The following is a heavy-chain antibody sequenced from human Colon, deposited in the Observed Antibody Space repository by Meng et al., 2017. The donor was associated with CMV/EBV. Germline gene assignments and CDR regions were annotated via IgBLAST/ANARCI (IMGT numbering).Heavy chain of an antibody. CDR1: DGSSSGYF. CDR2: SFHIGGT. V-gene: IGHV4-34*01. Sequence: QVQLHQWGAGLLTPSETLSLTCGVYDGSSSGYFWTWIRQPPGQGLELIGGSFHIGGTSYNPSLESRATISVETSKKKFSLKLSSVTAADTAVYYCARGSSQAWELLHYWGQGTMVTVSS. CDR3: ARGSSQAWELLHY. J-gene: IGHJ4*02. D-gene: IGHD2-15*01.